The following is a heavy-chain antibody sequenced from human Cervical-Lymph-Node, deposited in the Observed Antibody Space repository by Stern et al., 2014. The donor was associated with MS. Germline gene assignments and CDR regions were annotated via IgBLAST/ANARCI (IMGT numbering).Heavy chain of an antibody. Sequence: VQLVESGAEVRQPGASAQVSCKAYGYNFFSYGISWVRQAPGQGLEWMGWIGGLDGNTNYAQRLQGRVSMTRDASTNTAYMELRSLRSDDTAVYYCTKGRGASAWYPLDHWGQGTLVTVSS. CDR2: IGGLDGNT. J-gene: IGHJ4*02. V-gene: IGHV1-18*01. D-gene: IGHD6-19*01. CDR3: TKGRGASAWYPLDH. CDR1: GYNFFSYG.